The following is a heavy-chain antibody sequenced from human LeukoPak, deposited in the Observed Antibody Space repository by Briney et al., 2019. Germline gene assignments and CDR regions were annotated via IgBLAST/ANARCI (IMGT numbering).Heavy chain of an antibody. D-gene: IGHD6-19*01. V-gene: IGHV1-24*01. Sequence: ASVKVSCKASGYTFTGYYMHWVRQAPGKGLEWMGGFDPEDGETIYAQKFQGRVTMTEDTSTDTAYMELSSLRSEDTAVYYCATVSREQWLVMDVWGQGTTVTVSS. J-gene: IGHJ6*02. CDR2: FDPEDGET. CDR3: ATVSREQWLVMDV. CDR1: GYTFTGYY.